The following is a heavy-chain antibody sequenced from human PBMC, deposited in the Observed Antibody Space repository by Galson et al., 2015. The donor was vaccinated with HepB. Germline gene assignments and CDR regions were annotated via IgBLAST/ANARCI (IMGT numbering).Heavy chain of an antibody. Sequence: ETLSLTCTVSGGSISSYYWSWIRQPAGKRLEWIGRIYITENTNYDPSLRSRVTMSLDTSKNQFSLKLTSVTAADTAMYYCARYGTVPSAHFEYWGQGALVTVSP. V-gene: IGHV4-4*07. CDR3: ARYGTVPSAHFEY. J-gene: IGHJ4*02. D-gene: IGHD2-2*01. CDR2: IYITENT. CDR1: GGSISSYY.